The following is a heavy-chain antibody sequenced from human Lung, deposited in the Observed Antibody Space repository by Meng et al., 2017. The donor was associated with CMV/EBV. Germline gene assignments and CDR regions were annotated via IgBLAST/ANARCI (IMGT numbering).Heavy chain of an antibody. Sequence: RGSGPELVKPSATPSLTCAVSGDSITNHNWWAWVRQPPGKGLEWIGEIPQRGSSAYNPSLKSRVSMSIDKSKNQFSLKLTSVTAADTAVYHCLRRSGGSVWGQGTLVTVSS. J-gene: IGHJ1*01. CDR2: IPQRGSS. V-gene: IGHV4-4*02. D-gene: IGHD3-10*01. CDR3: LRRSGGSV. CDR1: GDSITNHNW.